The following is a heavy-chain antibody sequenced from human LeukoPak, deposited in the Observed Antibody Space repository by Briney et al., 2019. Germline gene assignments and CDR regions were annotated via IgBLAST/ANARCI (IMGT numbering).Heavy chain of an antibody. V-gene: IGHV3-7*01. D-gene: IGHD6-19*01. CDR1: GFTFSSHW. CDR2: IKQDGSEK. CDR3: ARGSRSIAVAGFDY. J-gene: IGHJ4*02. Sequence: GGSLRLSCAASGFTFSSHWMSWVRQAPGKGLEWVANIKQDGSEKYYVDSVKGRFTISRDNAKNSLYLQMNSLRAEDTAVYYCARGSRSIAVAGFDYWGQGTLVTVSS.